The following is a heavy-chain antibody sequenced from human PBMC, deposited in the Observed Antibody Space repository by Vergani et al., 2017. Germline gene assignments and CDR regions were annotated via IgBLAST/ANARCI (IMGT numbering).Heavy chain of an antibody. V-gene: IGHV1-3*01. Sequence: QVQLVQSGAEVKKPGASVKVSCKASGYTFTSYAMHWVRQAPGQRLEWMGWINAGNGNTKYSQKFQGRVTITRDTSASTAYMELSSLRSEDTAVYYCARDQVSSSWYIVQFAPLDYWGQGTLVTVSS. D-gene: IGHD6-13*01. CDR1: GYTFTSYA. CDR3: ARDQVSSSWYIVQFAPLDY. CDR2: INAGNGNT. J-gene: IGHJ4*02.